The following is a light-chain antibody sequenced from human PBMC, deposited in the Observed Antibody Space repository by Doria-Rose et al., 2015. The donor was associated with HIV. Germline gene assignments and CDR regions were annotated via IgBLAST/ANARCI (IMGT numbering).Light chain of an antibody. J-gene: IGKJ5*01. CDR3: QQYYSYPLIT. CDR1: QGISSY. V-gene: IGKV1-8*01. Sequence: ASTGDRVTITCRASQGISSYLAWYQQKPGKAPNLLIYAASTLQSGVPSRFSGSGSGTDFTLTISCLQSEDFATYYCQQYYSYPLITFGQGTRLEIK. CDR2: AAS.